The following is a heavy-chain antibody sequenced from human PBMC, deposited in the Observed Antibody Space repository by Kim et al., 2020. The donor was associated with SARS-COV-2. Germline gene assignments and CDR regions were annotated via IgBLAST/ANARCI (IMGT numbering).Heavy chain of an antibody. J-gene: IGHJ4*02. CDR3: AASNYCSGGSCYLSLDY. Sequence: LKSRVTISVDTSKNQFSLKLSSVTAADTAVYYCAASNYCSGGSCYLSLDYWGQGTLVTVSS. V-gene: IGHV4-39*01. D-gene: IGHD2-15*01.